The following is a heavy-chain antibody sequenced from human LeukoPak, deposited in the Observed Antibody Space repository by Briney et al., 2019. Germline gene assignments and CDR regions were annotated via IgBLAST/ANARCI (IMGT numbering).Heavy chain of an antibody. D-gene: IGHD3-9*01. V-gene: IGHV1-18*01. Sequence: GASVKVSCKASGYTFTSYGISWVRQAPGQGLEWMGWISAYNGNTNYAQKLQGRVTMTTDTSTSTAYMELRSLRSDDTAVYYCARASQLRYFDWNQNWFDPWGQGTLVTVSS. J-gene: IGHJ5*02. CDR1: GYTFTSYG. CDR2: ISAYNGNT. CDR3: ARASQLRYFDWNQNWFDP.